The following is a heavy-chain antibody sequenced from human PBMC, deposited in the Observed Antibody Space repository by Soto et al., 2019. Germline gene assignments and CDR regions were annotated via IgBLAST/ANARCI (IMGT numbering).Heavy chain of an antibody. Sequence: ETLSLTCTVSGGSISSYYWSWIRQPPGKGLEWIGYIYYSGSTNYNPSLKSRVTISVDTSKNQFSLKLSSVTAADTAVYYCARTPTGTNFDYWGQGTLVTVSS. D-gene: IGHD1-1*01. CDR2: IYYSGST. CDR1: GGSISSYY. CDR3: ARTPTGTNFDY. V-gene: IGHV4-59*08. J-gene: IGHJ4*02.